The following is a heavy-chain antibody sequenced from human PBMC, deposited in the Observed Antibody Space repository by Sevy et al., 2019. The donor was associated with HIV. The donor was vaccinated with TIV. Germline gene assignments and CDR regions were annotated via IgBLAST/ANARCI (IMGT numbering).Heavy chain of an antibody. D-gene: IGHD4-17*01. V-gene: IGHV3-33*01. CDR3: ARDLEFYDSGDYGPAFMPDY. J-gene: IGHJ4*02. CDR2: IWFDGSNT. CDR1: GFTFSSYG. Sequence: GGSLRLSCAASGFTFSSYGMHWVRQGPGKGLEWVAVIWFDGSNTYYADSMKGRFTISRDIAKNTLHLKMNSLRAEAXXVYYCARDLEFYDSGDYGPAFMPDYWGQGTLVTVSS.